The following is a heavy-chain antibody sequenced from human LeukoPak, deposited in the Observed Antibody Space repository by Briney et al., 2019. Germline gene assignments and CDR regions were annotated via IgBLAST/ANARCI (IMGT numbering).Heavy chain of an antibody. V-gene: IGHV1-2*02. CDR3: ASGVYDSSGYYHTGHYY. CDR1: GYTFTGYY. D-gene: IGHD3-22*01. CDR2: INPNSGGT. J-gene: IGHJ4*02. Sequence: ASVKVSCKASGYTFTGYYMHWGRQAPGQGLEWMGWINPNSGGTNYAQKFQGRVTMTRDTSISTAYMELSRLRSDDTAVYYCASGVYDSSGYYHTGHYYWGQGTLVTVSS.